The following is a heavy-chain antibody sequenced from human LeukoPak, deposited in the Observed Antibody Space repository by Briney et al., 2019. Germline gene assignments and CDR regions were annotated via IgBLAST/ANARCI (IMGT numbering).Heavy chain of an antibody. Sequence: ASVKVSCKVSGYTLTELSMHWVRQAPGKGLEWMGTFDPEDGETIYAQKFQGRVTMTEDTSTDTAYMELSRLRSEDTAVYYCAIWRPRITIFGVAKIPDWGQGTLVTVSS. CDR2: FDPEDGET. V-gene: IGHV1-24*01. J-gene: IGHJ1*01. CDR3: AIWRPRITIFGVAKIPD. CDR1: GYTLTELS. D-gene: IGHD3-3*01.